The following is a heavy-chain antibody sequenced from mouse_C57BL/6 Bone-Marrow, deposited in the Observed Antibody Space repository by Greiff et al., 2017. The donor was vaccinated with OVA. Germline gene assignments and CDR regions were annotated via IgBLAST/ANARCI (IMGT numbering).Heavy chain of an antibody. V-gene: IGHV1S81*02. CDR2: INPSNGGT. Sequence: VQLQQPGAELVKPGASVKLSCKSSGYTFTSYYMSWVKQRPGQGLEWIGGINPSNGGTNFNEKFKSKATLTADKSSNTAYMQLSSLTSEDSAVYYCSRSGYGGFAYWGQGTLVTVSA. J-gene: IGHJ3*01. CDR1: GYTFTSYY. CDR3: SRSGYGGFAY. D-gene: IGHD1-1*02.